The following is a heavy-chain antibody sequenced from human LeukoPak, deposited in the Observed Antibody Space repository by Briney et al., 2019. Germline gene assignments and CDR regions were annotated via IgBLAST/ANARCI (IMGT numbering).Heavy chain of an antibody. D-gene: IGHD3-16*01. CDR1: GYTFSSYA. CDR3: ARDNVWGSSGAPFDY. Sequence: GASVKVSCKASGYTFSSYAMHWVRQAPGQRLEWMGWINAGNGNTKYSQKFQGRVTITRDTSASTVYMELSSLRSEDTAVYYCARDNVWGSSGAPFDYWGQGTLVTLSS. CDR2: INAGNGNT. V-gene: IGHV1-3*01. J-gene: IGHJ4*02.